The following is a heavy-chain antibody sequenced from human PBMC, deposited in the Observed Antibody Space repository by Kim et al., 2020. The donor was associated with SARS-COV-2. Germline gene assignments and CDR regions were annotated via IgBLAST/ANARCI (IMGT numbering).Heavy chain of an antibody. J-gene: IGHJ4*02. V-gene: IGHV3-21*01. Sequence: GGSLRLSCAASGFTFSSYSMNWVRQAPGKGLEWVSSISSSSSYIYYADSVKGRFTISRDNAKNSLYLQMNSLRAEDTAVYYCARDPPNNWGIDYWGQGTLVTVSS. CDR3: ARDPPNNWGIDY. D-gene: IGHD7-27*01. CDR2: ISSSSSYI. CDR1: GFTFSSYS.